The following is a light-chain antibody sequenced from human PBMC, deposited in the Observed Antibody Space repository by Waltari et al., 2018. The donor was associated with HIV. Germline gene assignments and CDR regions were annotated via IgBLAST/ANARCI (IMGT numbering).Light chain of an antibody. CDR3: AVWDDSLGGAV. J-gene: IGLJ2*01. CDR2: MND. CDR1: GSNIVTYS. V-gene: IGLV1-47*01. Sequence: QSVVTQLPSASGTPGQSFTISCSGRGSNIVTYSVNWYQHFPGTAPKLLIYMNDQRPSGVPGRFSGSQSGTSASLAISGLQYDDEADYYCAVWDDSLGGAVFGGGTKLTVL.